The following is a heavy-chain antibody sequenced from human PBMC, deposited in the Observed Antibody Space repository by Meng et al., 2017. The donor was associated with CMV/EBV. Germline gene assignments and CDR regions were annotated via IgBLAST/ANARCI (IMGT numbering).Heavy chain of an antibody. CDR2: ISSSSSTI. CDR3: ARDWGGTSFKHLPHNDY. J-gene: IGHJ4*02. D-gene: IGHD3-16*01. Sequence: GESLKISCAASGFTFSSYSMNWVRQAPGKRLEWVSYISSSSSTIYYADSVKGRFTISRDNAKNSLYLQMNSLRAEDTAVYYCARDWGGTSFKHLPHNDYWGQGTLVTVSS. CDR1: GFTFSSYS. V-gene: IGHV3-48*04.